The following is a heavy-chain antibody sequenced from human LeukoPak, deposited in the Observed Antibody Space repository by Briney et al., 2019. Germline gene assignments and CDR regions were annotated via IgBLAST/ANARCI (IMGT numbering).Heavy chain of an antibody. J-gene: IGHJ4*01. Sequence: SETLSLTCAVYGGSFSGYYWSWIRQPPGKGLEWIGEINHSGSTNYNPSLKSRVTISVDTSKNQFSLKLSSVTAADTAVYYCAKVSPGGDFDYWGQEPWSPSPQ. D-gene: IGHD1-26*01. V-gene: IGHV4-34*01. CDR3: AKVSPGGDFDY. CDR1: GGSFSGYY. CDR2: INHSGST.